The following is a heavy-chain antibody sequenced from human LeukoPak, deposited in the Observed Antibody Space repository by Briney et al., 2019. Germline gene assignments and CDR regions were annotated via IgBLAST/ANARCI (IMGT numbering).Heavy chain of an antibody. CDR3: ARGAYDSRGDDFDY. Sequence: SGRSLRLSCAASGFTFSSYAMHWVRQAPGKGLEWVAVISYDGSNKYYADSVKGRFTISRDNSKNTLYLQMNSLRAEDTAVYYCARGAYDSRGDDFDYWGQGTLVTVSS. CDR2: ISYDGSNK. J-gene: IGHJ4*02. CDR1: GFTFSSYA. V-gene: IGHV3-30*04. D-gene: IGHD3-22*01.